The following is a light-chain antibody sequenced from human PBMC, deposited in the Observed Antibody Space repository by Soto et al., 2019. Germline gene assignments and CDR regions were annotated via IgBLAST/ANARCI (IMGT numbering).Light chain of an antibody. V-gene: IGLV2-8*01. J-gene: IGLJ1*01. CDR2: EVN. CDR3: SSYAGSNKDV. CDR1: SSDVGGYNS. Sequence: QAVVTQPPSASGSPGQSVTISCTGTSSDVGGYNSVSWYQQHPGKAPKLMIFEVNKRPSGVPDRFSGSKSGNTASLTVSGLQAEDEADYYCSSYAGSNKDVFGTGTKVTVL.